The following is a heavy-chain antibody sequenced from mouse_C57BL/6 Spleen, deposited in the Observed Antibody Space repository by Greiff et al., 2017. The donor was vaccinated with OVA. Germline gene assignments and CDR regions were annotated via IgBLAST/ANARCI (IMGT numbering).Heavy chain of an antibody. Sequence: EVHLVESGGGLVKPGGSLKLSCAASGFTFSSYTMSWVRQTPEKRLEWVAIISGGGGNTYYPDSVKGRFTISRDNAKNTLYLQMSSLRSEDTALYYCARRGYYAPDYWGQGTTLTVSS. CDR2: ISGGGGNT. V-gene: IGHV5-9*01. CDR3: ARRGYYAPDY. J-gene: IGHJ2*01. CDR1: GFTFSSYT. D-gene: IGHD1-1*01.